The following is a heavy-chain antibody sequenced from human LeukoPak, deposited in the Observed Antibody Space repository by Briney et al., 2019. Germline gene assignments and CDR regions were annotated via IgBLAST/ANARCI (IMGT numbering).Heavy chain of an antibody. CDR1: GFTVRSNY. CDR3: ANEGGGAFDI. CDR2: IYSGGHI. J-gene: IGHJ3*02. Sequence: GGSLRLSCAASGFTVRSNYMSWVRRTPGKGLEWVSGIYSGGHIYYADSVKGRFTISRDNSKNTLYLQMNSLRAEDTAMYYCANEGGGAFDIWGQGTMVTVSS. D-gene: IGHD3-16*01. V-gene: IGHV3-66*01.